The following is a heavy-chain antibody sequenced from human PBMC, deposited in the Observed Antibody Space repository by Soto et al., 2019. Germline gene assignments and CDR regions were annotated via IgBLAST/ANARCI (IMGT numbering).Heavy chain of an antibody. CDR1: GYSFTSYW. CDR3: ARRTITLGELSFDDY. Sequence: EVQLVQSGAEVKKPGESLRISCKGSGYSFTSYWISWVRQMPGKGLEWMGRIDPSDSYTNYSPSFQGHVTISADKSISTAYLQWSSLKASATAMYYCARRTITLGELSFDDYWGQGTLVTVSS. J-gene: IGHJ4*02. D-gene: IGHD3-16*02. V-gene: IGHV5-10-1*03. CDR2: IDPSDSYT.